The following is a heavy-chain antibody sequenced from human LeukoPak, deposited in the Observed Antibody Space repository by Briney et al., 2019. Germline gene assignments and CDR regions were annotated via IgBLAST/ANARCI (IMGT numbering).Heavy chain of an antibody. Sequence: SETLSLTCTVSGGSISSYYWSWIRQPPGKGLDWIGNIYCTGSTNYNPSLKSRVTISVDTSKNQFSLRLSSVAAADTAVYYCARHVGNWYFDLWGRGTLVTVSS. J-gene: IGHJ2*01. D-gene: IGHD7-27*01. V-gene: IGHV4-59*08. CDR3: ARHVGNWYFDL. CDR2: IYCTGST. CDR1: GGSISSYY.